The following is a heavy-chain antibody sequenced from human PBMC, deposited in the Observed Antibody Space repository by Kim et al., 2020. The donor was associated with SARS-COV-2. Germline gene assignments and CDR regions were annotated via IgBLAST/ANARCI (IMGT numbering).Heavy chain of an antibody. D-gene: IGHD2-21*02. CDR1: GFTFSGSA. J-gene: IGHJ5*02. V-gene: IGHV3-73*01. CDR3: TREVVTAIRGGLNNWFDP. CDR2: IRSKANSYAT. Sequence: GGSLRLSCAASGFTFSGSAMHWVRQASGKGLEWVGRIRSKANSYATAYAASVKGRFTISRDDSKNTAYLQMNSLKTEDTAVYYCTREVVTAIRGGLNNWFDPWGQGTLVTVSS.